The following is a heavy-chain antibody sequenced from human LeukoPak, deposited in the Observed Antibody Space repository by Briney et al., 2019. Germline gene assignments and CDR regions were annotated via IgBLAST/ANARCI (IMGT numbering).Heavy chain of an antibody. D-gene: IGHD3-22*01. J-gene: IGHJ4*02. CDR3: ARDTLEYYDSSGFRD. V-gene: IGHV4-4*07. CDR2: IYTSGST. CDR1: AGSISSYY. Sequence: PSETLSLTCTVSAGSISSYYWSWIRQPAGKGLEWIGRIYTSGSTNYSPSLKSRVTMSVDTSKNQFSLKLSSVTAADTAVYYCARDTLEYYDSSGFRDWGQGTLVTVSS.